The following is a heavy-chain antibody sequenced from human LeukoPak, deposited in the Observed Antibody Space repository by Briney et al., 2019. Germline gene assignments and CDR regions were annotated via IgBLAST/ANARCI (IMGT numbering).Heavy chain of an antibody. CDR3: ATLTGGDDAFDI. Sequence: SETLSLTCTVSAYSISSGFYWGWIRQPPGKGLEWIGSIYHSGSTYYNPSLKSRVTISVDTSKNQFSLKLSSVTPADTAVYYCATLTGGDDAFDIWGQGTMVTVSS. V-gene: IGHV4-38-2*02. D-gene: IGHD4-23*01. CDR2: IYHSGST. CDR1: AYSISSGFY. J-gene: IGHJ3*02.